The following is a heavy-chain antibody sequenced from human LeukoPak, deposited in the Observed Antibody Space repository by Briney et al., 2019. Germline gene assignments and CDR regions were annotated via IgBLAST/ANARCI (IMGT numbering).Heavy chain of an antibody. D-gene: IGHD3-16*01. V-gene: IGHV4-31*03. CDR1: GGFLNSGGYY. CDR2: IYYSGTT. Sequence: SETLSLTCTVSGGFLNSGGYYWTWIRQLPGKGLDWIGSIYYSGTTSYNSSLKSRVTMSVDTSKNQFSLNLISMTAADTAVYYWGRGWGWFEPWGQGTLVTVSS. J-gene: IGHJ5*02. CDR3: GRGWGWFEP.